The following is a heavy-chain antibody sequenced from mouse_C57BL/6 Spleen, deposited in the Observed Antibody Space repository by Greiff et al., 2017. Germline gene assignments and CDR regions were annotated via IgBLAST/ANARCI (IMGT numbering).Heavy chain of an antibody. V-gene: IGHV1-82*01. CDR2: IYPGDGDT. CDR1: GYAFSSSW. Sequence: QVQLKESGPELVKPGASVKISCKASGYAFSSSWMNWVKQRPGKGLEWIGRIYPGDGDTNYNGTFKGKATLTADKSSSTAYMQLSSLTSEDSAVYFCARRVDYDEGGFTYWGQGTLVTVSA. D-gene: IGHD2-4*01. CDR3: ARRVDYDEGGFTY. J-gene: IGHJ3*01.